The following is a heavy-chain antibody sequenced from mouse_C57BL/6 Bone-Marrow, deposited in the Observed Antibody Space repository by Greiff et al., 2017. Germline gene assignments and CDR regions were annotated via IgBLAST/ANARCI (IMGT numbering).Heavy chain of an antibody. CDR1: GYTFTSYG. Sequence: VQLQQSGAELARPGASVKLSCKASGYTFTSYGISWVKQRTGQGLEWIGEIYPRSGNTYYNEKFKGKATLPADKSSSTAYMELRSLTSEDSAVYFCARESIYYDYDGGGYWGQGTPLTVSS. CDR3: ARESIYYDYDGGGY. V-gene: IGHV1-81*01. CDR2: IYPRSGNT. D-gene: IGHD2-4*01. J-gene: IGHJ2*01.